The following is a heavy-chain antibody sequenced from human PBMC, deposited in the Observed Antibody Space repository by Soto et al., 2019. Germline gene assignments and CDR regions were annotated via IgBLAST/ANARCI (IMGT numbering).Heavy chain of an antibody. J-gene: IGHJ4*02. Sequence: QVHLVESGGGVVQPGRSLRLSCAASGFTFSNNAMHWVRQAPGKGLEWVAAISYDGINKNYAGSVKGRFTISRDNSKNTLYLQMDSLRAEDTAVYXXXXXXXETYYERYLFDYWGQGTLVTVSS. CDR2: ISYDGINK. CDR3: XXXXXETYYERYLFDY. V-gene: IGHV3-30-3*01. CDR1: GFTFSNNA. D-gene: IGHD1-26*01.